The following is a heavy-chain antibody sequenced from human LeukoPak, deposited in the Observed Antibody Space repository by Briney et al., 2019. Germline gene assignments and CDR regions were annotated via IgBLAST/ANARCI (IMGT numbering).Heavy chain of an antibody. CDR2: INTDGSST. CDR3: AREPHYYDSSGSIYYYGMDV. CDR1: GFTFSSYW. D-gene: IGHD3-22*01. Sequence: QPGGSLRLSCAASGFTFSSYWMHWVRQAPGKGLVWVSRINTDGSSTSYADSVKGRFTISRDNAKNTLYLQMNSLRAEDTAVYYCAREPHYYDSSGSIYYYGMDVWGQGTTVTVSS. V-gene: IGHV3-74*01. J-gene: IGHJ6*02.